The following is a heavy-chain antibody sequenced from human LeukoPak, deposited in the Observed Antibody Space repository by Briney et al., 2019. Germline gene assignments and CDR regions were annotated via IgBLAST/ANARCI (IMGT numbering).Heavy chain of an antibody. J-gene: IGHJ4*02. CDR3: ARGPGDYVWGSYRPFDY. D-gene: IGHD3-16*02. Sequence: PSETLSLTCAVYGGSFSGYYWSWIRQPPGKGLEWIGEINHSGSTNYNPSLKSRVTISVDTSKNQFSLKLSSVTAADTAVYYCARGPGDYVWGSYRPFDYWGQGTLVTVSS. CDR1: GGSFSGYY. CDR2: INHSGST. V-gene: IGHV4-34*01.